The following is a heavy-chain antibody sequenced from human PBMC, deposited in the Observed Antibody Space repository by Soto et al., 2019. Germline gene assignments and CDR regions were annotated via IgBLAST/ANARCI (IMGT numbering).Heavy chain of an antibody. CDR1: GYTFTSYD. Sequence: QVQLVQSGAEVKKPGASVKVSCKASGYTFTSYDINWVRQATGQGLEWMGWMNPNSGNTGYAQKFQGRVTMTRNTSISTAYMELSGLRSEDTAVYYCARVNTYYYDSSGHTAGDYWGQGTLVTVSS. J-gene: IGHJ4*02. CDR3: ARVNTYYYDSSGHTAGDY. V-gene: IGHV1-8*01. CDR2: MNPNSGNT. D-gene: IGHD3-22*01.